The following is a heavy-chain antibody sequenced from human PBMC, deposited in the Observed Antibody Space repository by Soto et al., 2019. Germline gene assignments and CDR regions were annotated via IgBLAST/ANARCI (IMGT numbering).Heavy chain of an antibody. J-gene: IGHJ6*02. V-gene: IGHV3-23*01. CDR3: AKWGNDWGYYYYGMNV. CDR2: IGESPDPT. CDR1: GFRFSSFA. D-gene: IGHD7-27*01. Sequence: QLLESGGGWVQPGGSLTLSCVASGFRFSSFAMSWVRQAPGKGLEWVSGIGESPDPTYYADSVKGRFTIFRDNSRNTLYLQMSSLRAEDTAQYYCAKWGNDWGYYYYGMNVWGQGTTVTVSS.